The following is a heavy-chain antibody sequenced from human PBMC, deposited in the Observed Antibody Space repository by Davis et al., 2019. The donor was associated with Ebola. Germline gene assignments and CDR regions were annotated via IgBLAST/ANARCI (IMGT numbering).Heavy chain of an antibody. V-gene: IGHV1-18*01. CDR2: ISAYNGNT. CDR3: ASFPLMVQGVWGNWFDP. D-gene: IGHD3-10*01. J-gene: IGHJ5*02. Sequence: AASVKVSCKASGYSFTDYAMHWVRQAPGQGLEWMGWISAYNGNTNYAQKLQGRVTMTTDTSTSTAYMELRSLRSDDTAVYYCASFPLMVQGVWGNWFDPWGQGTLVTVSS. CDR1: GYSFTDYA.